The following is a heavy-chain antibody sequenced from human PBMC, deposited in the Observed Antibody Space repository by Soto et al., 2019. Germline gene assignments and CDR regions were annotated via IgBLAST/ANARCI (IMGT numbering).Heavy chain of an antibody. V-gene: IGHV1-18*01. J-gene: IGHJ5*02. CDR2: ISGFNGKT. D-gene: IGHD3-10*01. Sequence: ASVKVSCKTSGYSFARYGVSWVRQAPGQGLEWLGWISGFNGKTEYSQTLRDRVTLTTDTSTGTAYLELRRLKSDDTAIYYCARDRNYLGPAGANWFDLLGQGTLVTVSP. CDR3: ARDRNYLGPAGANWFDL. CDR1: GYSFARYG.